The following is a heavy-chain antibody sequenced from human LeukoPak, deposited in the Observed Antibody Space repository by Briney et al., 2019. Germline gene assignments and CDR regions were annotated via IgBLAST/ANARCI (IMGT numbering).Heavy chain of an antibody. CDR2: ISGSGDST. J-gene: IGHJ4*02. D-gene: IGHD6-19*01. Sequence: RGSLRLSCAASGFTFSSYAMSWVRQAPGKWLEWVSTISGSGDSTNYADSVKGRFTISRGNSKNTLYLQMKSLRAEDTAVYYCAKSHSSGWYYFDNWGQGILVTVSS. V-gene: IGHV3-23*01. CDR3: AKSHSSGWYYFDN. CDR1: GFTFSSYA.